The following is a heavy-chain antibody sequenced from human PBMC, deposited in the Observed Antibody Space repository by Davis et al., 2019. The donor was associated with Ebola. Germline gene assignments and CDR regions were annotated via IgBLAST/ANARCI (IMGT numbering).Heavy chain of an antibody. Sequence: SETLSLTCTVSGGSFSGYYWSWIRQSPGKGLEWIGEINHSGSTNYNPSLKSRVTISLDTSKNQFSLKLSSVTAADTAVYYCARGGYDFWSGYFAWFDPWGQGTLVTVSS. CDR2: INHSGST. CDR3: ARGGYDFWSGYFAWFDP. V-gene: IGHV4-34*01. D-gene: IGHD3-3*01. CDR1: GGSFSGYY. J-gene: IGHJ5*02.